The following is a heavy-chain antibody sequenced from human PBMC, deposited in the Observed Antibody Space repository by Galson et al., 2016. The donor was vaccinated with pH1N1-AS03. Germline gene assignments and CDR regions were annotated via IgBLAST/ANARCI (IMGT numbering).Heavy chain of an antibody. J-gene: IGHJ4*02. CDR2: ISYDECKK. CDR1: GFTFRSYG. CDR3: ARSQSFYVDYFDN. Sequence: SLRLSCAASGFTFRSYGMHWVRQTPGKGLQWVAVISYDECKKLYADSVRGRSTISRDNSKNTLYLQMNSLRPEDTAVYFCARSQSFYVDYFDNWGQGTLVTVSS. V-gene: IGHV3-30*03. D-gene: IGHD3-10*02.